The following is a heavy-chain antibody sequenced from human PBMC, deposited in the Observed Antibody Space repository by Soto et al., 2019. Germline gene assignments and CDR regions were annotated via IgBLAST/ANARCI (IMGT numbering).Heavy chain of an antibody. V-gene: IGHV1-24*01. CDR2: FDPEDGET. Sequence: ASLKVSCKVSGCTLTELSMHWARQAPGKGLEWMGGFDPEDGETIYAQKFQGRVTMTEDTSTDTAYMELSSLRSEDTAVYYCATSLLYRRKSTSTSDYWGQGTLVTVSS. D-gene: IGHD3-10*01. CDR1: GCTLTELS. CDR3: ATSLLYRRKSTSTSDY. J-gene: IGHJ4*02.